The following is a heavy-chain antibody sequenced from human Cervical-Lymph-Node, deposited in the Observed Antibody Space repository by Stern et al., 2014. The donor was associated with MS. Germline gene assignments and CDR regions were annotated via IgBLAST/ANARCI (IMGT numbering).Heavy chain of an antibody. J-gene: IGHJ4*02. CDR2: ISSSGGT. CDR1: GGSTSSYY. D-gene: IGHD6-6*01. Sequence: QLQLQESGPGLVKPSETLSLTCTVSGGSTSSYYWSWIRQPPGKGLEWIGYISSSGGTKYNPSLKSRVTISVDTSKNQLALNLSSVTAADAAVYYCARGYTTSSGRPDYWGQGTLVTVST. V-gene: IGHV4-59*08. CDR3: ARGYTTSSGRPDY.